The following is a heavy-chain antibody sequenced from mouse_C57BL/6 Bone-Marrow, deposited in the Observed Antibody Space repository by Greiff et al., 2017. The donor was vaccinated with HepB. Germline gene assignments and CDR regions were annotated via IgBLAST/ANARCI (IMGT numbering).Heavy chain of an antibody. CDR2: IDPENGDT. D-gene: IGHD1-1*01. CDR1: GFNIKDDY. Sequence: EVKLQESGAELVRPGASVKLSCTASGFNIKDDYMHWVKQRPEQGLEWIGWIDPENGDTEYASKFQGKATITADTSSNTAYLQLSSLTSEDTAVYYCTHYGSSPVFAYWGQGTLVTVSA. CDR3: THYGSSPVFAY. V-gene: IGHV14-4*01. J-gene: IGHJ3*01.